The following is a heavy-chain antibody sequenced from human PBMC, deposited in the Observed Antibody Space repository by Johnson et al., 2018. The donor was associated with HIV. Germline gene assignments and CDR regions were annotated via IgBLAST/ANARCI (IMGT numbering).Heavy chain of an antibody. J-gene: IGHJ3*01. CDR1: GFSVSSKY. CDR2: IYSGGST. Sequence: VQLVESGGGLVQPGGSLRLSCAASGFSVSSKYMSWVRQAPGKGLEWVSVIYSGGSTFYADSVKGRFTISRDNSGNTLYLQMNSLRGEDTAVYYCARDPGNGGRPFDAFDVWGQGTMVTVSS. CDR3: ARDPGNGGRPFDAFDV. V-gene: IGHV3-66*01. D-gene: IGHD4-23*01.